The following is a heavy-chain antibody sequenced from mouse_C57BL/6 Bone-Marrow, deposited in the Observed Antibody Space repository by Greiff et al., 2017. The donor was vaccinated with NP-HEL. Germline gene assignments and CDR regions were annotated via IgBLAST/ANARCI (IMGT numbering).Heavy chain of an antibody. CDR2: IDPSDSYT. CDR1: GYTFTSYW. CDR3: ARTTTAYYFDY. D-gene: IGHD1-1*01. V-gene: IGHV1-50*01. Sequence: QVQLQQPGAELVKPGASVKLSCKASGYTFTSYWMQWVKQRPGQGLEWIGEIDPSDSYTNYNQKFKGKATLTVDTSSSTAYMQLSSLTSEDSAVYYCARTTTAYYFDYWGKGTTLTVSS. J-gene: IGHJ2*01.